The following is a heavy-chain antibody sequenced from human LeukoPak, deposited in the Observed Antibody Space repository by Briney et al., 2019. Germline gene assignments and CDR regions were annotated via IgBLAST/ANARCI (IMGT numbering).Heavy chain of an antibody. CDR3: ATLDSTKSAL. CDR2: VKQDGTEK. Sequence: PGGSLRLTCVASGFRFGRDWISWVRQAPGKGLEWGACVKQDGTEKNYMVSVWGRFTVSVDNGKNSLYLQMNSLRAEDTAKYYCATLDSTKSALWGRGTAVIVSS. V-gene: IGHV3-7*01. CDR1: GFRFGRDW. J-gene: IGHJ1*01. D-gene: IGHD2-2*01.